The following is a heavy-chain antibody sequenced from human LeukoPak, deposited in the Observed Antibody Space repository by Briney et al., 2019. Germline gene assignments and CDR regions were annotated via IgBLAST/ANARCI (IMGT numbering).Heavy chain of an antibody. J-gene: IGHJ3*02. V-gene: IGHV3-48*01. Sequence: PGGSLRLSCAASGFTFSSYSMNWVRQAPGKGLEWVSYISSSSSTIYYADSVKGRFTISRDNSKNTLYLQMNSLRAEDTAVYYCAKALLNGGYCSSTSCYGGWISFDIWGQGTMVTVSS. CDR2: ISSSSSTI. CDR3: AKALLNGGYCSSTSCYGGWISFDI. CDR1: GFTFSSYS. D-gene: IGHD2-2*01.